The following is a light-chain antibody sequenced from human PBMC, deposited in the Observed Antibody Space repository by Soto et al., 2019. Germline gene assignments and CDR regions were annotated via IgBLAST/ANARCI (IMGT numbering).Light chain of an antibody. CDR1: QSVSRSY. V-gene: IGKV3-20*01. Sequence: EIVLTQSPGTLSLSPGERATLSCRASQSVSRSYLAWYQQKPGQAPRLLIYGASSRAPGIPDRFSGSGSGTDFTLTISRLEPEDSALSSCQQYGSSPWTFGQGTKVEIK. J-gene: IGKJ1*01. CDR3: QQYGSSPWT. CDR2: GAS.